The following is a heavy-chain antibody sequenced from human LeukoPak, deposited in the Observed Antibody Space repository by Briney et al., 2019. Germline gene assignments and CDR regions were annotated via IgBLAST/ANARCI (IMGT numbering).Heavy chain of an antibody. J-gene: IGHJ6*03. CDR3: ARENIVVVPAAIVKRYYYYYMDV. CDR1: GGSISSYY. V-gene: IGHV4-4*07. Sequence: SETLSLTCTVSGGSISSYYWSWIRQPAGKGLEWIGRIYTSGSTNYNPSLKSRVTMSVDTSKNQFSLKLSSVTDADTAVYYCARENIVVVPAAIVKRYYYYYMDVWGKGTTVTVSS. CDR2: IYTSGST. D-gene: IGHD2-2*01.